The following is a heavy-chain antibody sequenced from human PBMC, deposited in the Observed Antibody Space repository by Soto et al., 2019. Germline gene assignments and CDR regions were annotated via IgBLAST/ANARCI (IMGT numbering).Heavy chain of an antibody. J-gene: IGHJ6*02. CDR3: ARDEDILVVPAAMRGGPYDYYGMDV. V-gene: IGHV1-69*01. CDR2: IIPIFGTA. D-gene: IGHD2-2*01. CDR1: GGTFSSYA. Sequence: QVQLVQSGAEVKKPGSSVKVSCKASGGTFSSYAISWVRQAPGQGLEWMGGIIPIFGTANYAQKFQGRVTITADESTSTAYMELSSLRSEDTAVYYCARDEDILVVPAAMRGGPYDYYGMDVCGQGTTFTVSS.